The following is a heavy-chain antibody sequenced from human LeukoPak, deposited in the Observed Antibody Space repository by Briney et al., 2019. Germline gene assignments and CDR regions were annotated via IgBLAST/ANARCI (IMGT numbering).Heavy chain of an antibody. Sequence: RGSLRLSCAAAGLTLTNYWMNWVRQAPGKGLEWVANIKQDGSEKYYVDSGKGRFTITIDNAKNSLYLQMNSLRAEDTAVYYCARYCSSTSCYIRGYYWGQGTLVTVSA. J-gene: IGHJ4*02. V-gene: IGHV3-7*01. CDR2: IKQDGSEK. CDR1: GLTLTNYW. D-gene: IGHD2-2*02. CDR3: ARYCSSTSCYIRGYY.